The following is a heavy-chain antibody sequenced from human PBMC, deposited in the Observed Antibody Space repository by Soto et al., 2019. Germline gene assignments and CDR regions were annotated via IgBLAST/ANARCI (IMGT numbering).Heavy chain of an antibody. J-gene: IGHJ6*01. D-gene: IGHD1-26*01. CDR3: VRDXVTGATYSGPSYYHMDV. V-gene: IGHV3-33*01. Sequence: PGGSLRLSCAASGFTLSNFGIHWVRQAPGKGLEWVAVIRHDGSKTNYVDSVKGRFTISRDNSRNTVSLQMDSLRAEDTAVYRCVRDXVTGATYSGPSYYHMDVWGRGTTVTVSS. CDR1: GFTLSNFG. CDR2: IRHDGSKT.